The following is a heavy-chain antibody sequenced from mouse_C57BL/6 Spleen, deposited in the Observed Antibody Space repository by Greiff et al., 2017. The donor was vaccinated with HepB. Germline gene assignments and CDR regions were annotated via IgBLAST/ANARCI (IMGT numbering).Heavy chain of an antibody. V-gene: IGHV3-2*02. D-gene: IGHD1-2*01. CDR3: ARTARIKY. Sequence: DVQLQESGPGLVKPSQSLSLTCTVTGYSITSGYGWNWIRQFPGNKLEWMGYISYSGSTNYNPSLKSRISITRDTSKNQSVLQLNSVTTEDLATYYCARTARIKYWSQGTTLTGSS. J-gene: IGHJ2*01. CDR2: ISYSGST. CDR1: GYSITSGYG.